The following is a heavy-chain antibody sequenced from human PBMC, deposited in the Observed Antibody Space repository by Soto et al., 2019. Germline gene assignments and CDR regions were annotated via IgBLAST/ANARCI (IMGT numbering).Heavy chain of an antibody. D-gene: IGHD3-22*01. Sequence: ASVKVSCKTSGYTFSAYYMHWVRQAPGQGLEWMGWINPKSGGTLYAQKFQGRVTMTRDTSISTAYMELSRLRSDDTAVYYCARVGMFEYDASGYAVYWCPATRVT. CDR3: ARVGMFEYDASGYAVY. CDR1: GYTFSAYY. V-gene: IGHV1-2*02. CDR2: INPKSGGT. J-gene: IGHJ4*02.